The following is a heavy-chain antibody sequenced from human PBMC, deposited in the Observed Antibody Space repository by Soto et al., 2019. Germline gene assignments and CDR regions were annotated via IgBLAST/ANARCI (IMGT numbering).Heavy chain of an antibody. D-gene: IGHD3-10*01. CDR1: GFTVSSIY. V-gene: IGHV3-66*01. Sequence: EGSLRLSCAASGFTVSSIYMSWVRHAPGMGLEWVSVIYSGDNGYYPDSVKGRFTISRDNSKNTLYLQMNSLRAEDTAVYYCAREYGSGSSYPYYYYYYGMDVWGQGTTVTVS. CDR2: IYSGDNG. J-gene: IGHJ6*02. CDR3: AREYGSGSSYPYYYYYYGMDV.